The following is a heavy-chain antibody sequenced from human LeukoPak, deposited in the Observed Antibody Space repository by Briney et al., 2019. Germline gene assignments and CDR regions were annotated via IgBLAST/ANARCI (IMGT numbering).Heavy chain of an antibody. Sequence: PSETLSLTCAVSGHSISSGYYWGWIRQPPGKGLEWIGSIYHSGSTYYNPSLKSRVTISVDTSKNQFSLKLSSVTAADMAVYYCARGYNIAAAVVWGQGTLVTVSS. V-gene: IGHV4-38-2*01. CDR3: ARGYNIAAAVV. D-gene: IGHD6-13*01. CDR1: GHSISSGYY. J-gene: IGHJ4*02. CDR2: IYHSGST.